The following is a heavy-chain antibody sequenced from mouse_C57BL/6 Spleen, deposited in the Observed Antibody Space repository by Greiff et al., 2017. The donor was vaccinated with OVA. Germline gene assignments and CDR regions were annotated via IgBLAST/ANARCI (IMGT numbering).Heavy chain of an antibody. Sequence: VKQRPGQGLEWIGRIHPSDSDTNYNQKFKGKATLTVDKSSSTAYMQLSSLTSEDSAVYYCAMGYYYGSSSFDYWGQGTTLTVSS. D-gene: IGHD1-1*01. J-gene: IGHJ2*01. CDR2: IHPSDSDT. CDR3: AMGYYYGSSSFDY. V-gene: IGHV1-74*01.